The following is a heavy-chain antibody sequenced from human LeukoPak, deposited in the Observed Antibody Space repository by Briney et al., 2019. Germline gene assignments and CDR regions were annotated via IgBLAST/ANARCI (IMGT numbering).Heavy chain of an antibody. Sequence: GASVKVSCKASGYTFTSYSISWVRQAPGQGLEWMGWISAYNGNTNYAQRLQGRVTMTRNTSISTAYMELSSLRSEDTAVYYCARSPGASDAFDIWGQGTMVTVSS. D-gene: IGHD1-26*01. J-gene: IGHJ3*02. V-gene: IGHV1-18*01. CDR3: ARSPGASDAFDI. CDR2: ISAYNGNT. CDR1: GYTFTSYS.